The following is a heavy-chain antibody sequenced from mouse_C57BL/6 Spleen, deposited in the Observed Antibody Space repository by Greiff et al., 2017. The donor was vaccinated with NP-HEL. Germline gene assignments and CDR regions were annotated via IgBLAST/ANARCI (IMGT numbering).Heavy chain of an antibody. V-gene: IGHV1-50*01. Sequence: VQLQQPGAELVKPGASVKLSCKASGYTFTSYWMQWVKQRPGQGLEWIGEIDPSDSYTNYNQKFKGKATLTVDTSSSTAYMQLSSLTSEDSAVYYCARGGYDYLRRFAYWGQGTLVTVSA. CDR2: IDPSDSYT. D-gene: IGHD2-4*01. CDR1: GYTFTSYW. J-gene: IGHJ3*01. CDR3: ARGGYDYLRRFAY.